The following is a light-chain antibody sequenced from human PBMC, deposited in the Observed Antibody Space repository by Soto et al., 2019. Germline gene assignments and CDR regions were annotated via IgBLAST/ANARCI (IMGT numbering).Light chain of an antibody. V-gene: IGKV1-39*01. J-gene: IGKJ1*01. Sequence: DIQITHSPSSLSASVVDRVTITFRASQSISSYLNWYQQKPGKAPKLLIYAASSLQSGVPSRFSGSGSGTDFTLTISSLQPEDFATYYCQQSYSTPQKTFGQGTKVDIK. CDR1: QSISSY. CDR2: AAS. CDR3: QQSYSTPQKT.